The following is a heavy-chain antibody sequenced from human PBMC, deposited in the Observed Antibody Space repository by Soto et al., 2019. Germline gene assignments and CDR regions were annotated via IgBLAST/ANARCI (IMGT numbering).Heavy chain of an antibody. CDR3: ARGMEIVVVPAAMSPVGRDYMDV. V-gene: IGHV1-69*13. Sequence: SVKVSCKASGGTFSSYAISWVRQAPGQGLEWMGGIIPIFGTANYAQKFQGRVTITADESTSTAYMELSSLRSEDTAVYYCARGMEIVVVPAAMSPVGRDYMDVWGKGTTVTVSS. D-gene: IGHD2-2*03. CDR2: IIPIFGTA. J-gene: IGHJ6*03. CDR1: GGTFSSYA.